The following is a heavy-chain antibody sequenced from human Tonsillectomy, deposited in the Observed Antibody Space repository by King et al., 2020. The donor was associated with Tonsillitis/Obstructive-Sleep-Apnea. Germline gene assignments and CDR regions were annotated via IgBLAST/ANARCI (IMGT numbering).Heavy chain of an antibody. CDR2: IYSGGST. Sequence: VQLVESGGGLVQPGGSLRLSCAASGFTVSSNYMSWVRQAPGKGLEWVSVIYSGGSTYYADSVKGRFTISRHNSKNTLYLQMNSRRAEDTAVYYCARASLEPREYYFESWGQGTLGTVSS. D-gene: IGHD1-1*01. V-gene: IGHV3-53*04. CDR1: GFTVSSNY. J-gene: IGHJ4*02. CDR3: ARASLEPREYYFES.